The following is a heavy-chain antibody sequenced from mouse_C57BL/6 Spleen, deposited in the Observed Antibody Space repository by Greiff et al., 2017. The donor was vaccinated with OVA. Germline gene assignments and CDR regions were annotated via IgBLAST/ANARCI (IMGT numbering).Heavy chain of an antibody. CDR2: IYPGSGNT. CDR1: GYSFTSYY. V-gene: IGHV1-66*01. Sequence: VQGVESGPELVKPGASVKISCKASGYSFTSYYIHWVKQRPGQGLEWIGWIYPGSGNTKYNEKFKGKATLTADTSSSTAYMQLSSLTSEDSAVYYCARGDYDYYAMDYWGQGTSVTVSS. J-gene: IGHJ4*01. CDR3: ARGDYDYYAMDY. D-gene: IGHD2-4*01.